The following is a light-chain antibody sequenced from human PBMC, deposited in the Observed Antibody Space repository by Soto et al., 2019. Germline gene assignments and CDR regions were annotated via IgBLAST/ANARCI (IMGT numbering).Light chain of an antibody. J-gene: IGKJ1*01. V-gene: IGKV3-15*01. Sequence: EIVMTQSPVTLSVSPGERATLSCRASQSVSSNLAWYQQKPGQAPRLLIYGASTRATGIPDRFSGSGSGTEFTLTISSLPSEDSAVYCCQQSTNCPLTFGQGTKVEIK. CDR2: GAS. CDR3: QQSTNCPLT. CDR1: QSVSSN.